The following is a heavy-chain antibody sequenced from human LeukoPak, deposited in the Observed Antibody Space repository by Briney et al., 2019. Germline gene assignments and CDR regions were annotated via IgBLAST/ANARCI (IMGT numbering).Heavy chain of an antibody. V-gene: IGHV3-7*03. CDR1: GFTFSSYW. Sequence: GGSLRLSCAASGFTFSSYWMSWVRQAPGKGLEWVANIKQDGSEKYYVDSVKGRFTTSRDNAKNSLYLQMNSLRAEDTAVYYCARSSSGWFVNDAFDIWGQGTMVTVSS. J-gene: IGHJ3*02. CDR3: ARSSSGWFVNDAFDI. D-gene: IGHD6-19*01. CDR2: IKQDGSEK.